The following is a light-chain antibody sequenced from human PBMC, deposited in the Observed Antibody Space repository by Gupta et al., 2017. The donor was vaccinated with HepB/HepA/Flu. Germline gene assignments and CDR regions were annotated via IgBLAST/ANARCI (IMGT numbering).Light chain of an antibody. Sequence: DMVMTQSPLSLPVTPGEPASISCRSSQSLLHSNGYNYLDWYLQKPGQSPQLLIYLGSNRASGVPDRFSGSGSGTDFTLKISRVEAEDVGVYYCMQARQTPLTVGGGTKVEIK. V-gene: IGKV2-28*01. CDR2: LGS. CDR3: MQARQTPLT. CDR1: QSLLHSNGYNY. J-gene: IGKJ4*01.